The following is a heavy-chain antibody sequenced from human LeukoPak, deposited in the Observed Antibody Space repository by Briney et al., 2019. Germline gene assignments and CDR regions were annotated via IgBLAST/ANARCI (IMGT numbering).Heavy chain of an antibody. CDR2: ISGSGGST. CDR1: GFSFSSYA. V-gene: IGHV3-23*01. J-gene: IGHJ4*02. Sequence: GGSLTLSCAASGFSFSSYAMSWVRQAPGKGLEWVSAISGSGGSTYYADSVKGRFTISRDNSKNTLYLQMNSLRAEDTAVYYCARRDGYNPLDYWGQGTLVTVSS. CDR3: ARRDGYNPLDY. D-gene: IGHD5-24*01.